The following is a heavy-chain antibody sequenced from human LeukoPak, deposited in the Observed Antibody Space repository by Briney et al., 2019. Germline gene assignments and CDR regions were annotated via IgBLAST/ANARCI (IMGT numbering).Heavy chain of an antibody. D-gene: IGHD3-9*01. CDR3: ARAHYDILTGYYGPWFY. CDR2: IYYSGST. Sequence: SSETLSLTCTVSGGSISSYYWSWIRQPPGKGLEWIGYIYYSGSTYYNPSLKSRVTISVDTSKNQFSLKLSSVTAADTAVYYCARAHYDILTGYYGPWFYWGQGTLVTVSS. CDR1: GGSISSYY. V-gene: IGHV4-59*08. J-gene: IGHJ4*02.